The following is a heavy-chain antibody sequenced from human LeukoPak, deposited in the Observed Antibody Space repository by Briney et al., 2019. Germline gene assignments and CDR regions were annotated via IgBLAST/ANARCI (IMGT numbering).Heavy chain of an antibody. D-gene: IGHD2-2*01. V-gene: IGHV3-48*03. CDR3: ASGYCSSTSCNYYYYYMDV. J-gene: IGHJ6*03. Sequence: GGSLRLSCAASGFTFSSYEMNWVRQAPGKGLEWVSYISSSGSTIYYADSVKGRFTISRDNAKNSLYLQMNSLRAEDTAVYYCASGYCSSTSCNYYYYYMDVWGKGTTVTVSS. CDR2: ISSSGSTI. CDR1: GFTFSSYE.